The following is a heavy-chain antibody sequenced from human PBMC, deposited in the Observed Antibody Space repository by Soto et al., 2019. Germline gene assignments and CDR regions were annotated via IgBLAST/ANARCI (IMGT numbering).Heavy chain of an antibody. CDR3: ARASMTAIAMDV. CDR2: IYYTGTI. V-gene: IGHV4-59*07. Sequence: SDTLSLTCTVSGGSISDYYWTWIRQPPGKGLEWIGYIYYTGTIHYNPSLKGRVTISIDTAKRQFSLKLTSVTAADTAVYYCARASMTAIAMDVWGQGTTVTVSS. CDR1: GGSISDYY. D-gene: IGHD2-21*02. J-gene: IGHJ6*02.